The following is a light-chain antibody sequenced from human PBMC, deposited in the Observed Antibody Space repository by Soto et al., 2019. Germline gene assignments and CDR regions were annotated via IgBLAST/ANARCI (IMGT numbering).Light chain of an antibody. CDR3: KQYHSSSRT. Sequence: DIQMTQSPSTLSASVGDRVTITCRASESISSWLVWYQQKPGRAPKLLIYKASSLESGVPSRFSGSGSGTEFTLTISGLQPDDFATYYCKQYHSSSRTFGQGTKVDI. CDR1: ESISSW. V-gene: IGKV1-5*03. J-gene: IGKJ1*01. CDR2: KAS.